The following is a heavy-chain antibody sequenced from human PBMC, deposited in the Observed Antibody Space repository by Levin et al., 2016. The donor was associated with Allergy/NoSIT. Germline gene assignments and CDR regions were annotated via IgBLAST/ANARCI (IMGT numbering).Heavy chain of an antibody. V-gene: IGHV4-38-2*02. Sequence: SETLSLTCTVSGYSISSGYYWGWIRQSPGKGLEWIGTTSHSGSTYYNPPLKSRVTISVDTSKNQFSLRMTSVTAADTAVFYCVRQLMSNLYYSYPSGSSPQSWFDPWGQGTLVTVSS. CDR3: VRQLMSNLYYSYPSGSSPQSWFDP. CDR1: GYSISSGYY. J-gene: IGHJ5*02. D-gene: IGHD3-10*01. CDR2: TSHSGST.